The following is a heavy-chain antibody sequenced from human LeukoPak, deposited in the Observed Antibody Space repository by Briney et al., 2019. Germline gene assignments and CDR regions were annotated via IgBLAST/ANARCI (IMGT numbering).Heavy chain of an antibody. CDR3: AREAYYYDSSRSHDAFDI. J-gene: IGHJ3*02. CDR2: INSDGSST. D-gene: IGHD3-22*01. V-gene: IGHV3-74*01. CDR1: GFTFSSYW. Sequence: GGSLRLSCAASGFTFSSYWMHWVRQAPGKGLVWVSRINSDGSSTSYADPVKGRFTISRDNAKNTLYLQMNSLRAEDTAVYYCAREAYYYDSSRSHDAFDIWGQGTMVTVSS.